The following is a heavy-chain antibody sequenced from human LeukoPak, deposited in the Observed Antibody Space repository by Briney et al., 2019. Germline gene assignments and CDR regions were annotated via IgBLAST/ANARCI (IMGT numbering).Heavy chain of an antibody. Sequence: SETLSLTCAVYGGSFSGYYWSWIRQPPGKGLEWIGEINHSGSTNYNPSLKSRVTISVDTSKNQFSLKLSSVTAADTAVYYCARGLSYRSTDMDVWGQGTTVTVSS. J-gene: IGHJ6*02. CDR3: ARGLSYRSTDMDV. D-gene: IGHD2-2*01. CDR2: INHSGST. V-gene: IGHV4-34*01. CDR1: GGSFSGYY.